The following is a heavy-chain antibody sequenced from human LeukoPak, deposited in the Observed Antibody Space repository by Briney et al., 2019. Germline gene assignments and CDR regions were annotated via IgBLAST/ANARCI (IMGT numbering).Heavy chain of an antibody. CDR2: IYYSGST. CDR3: ARNHGDCSSTSCYGYFDY. CDR1: GGSISSSSYY. Sequence: SETLSLTCTVSGGSISSSSYYWGWIRQPPGKGLEWIGSIYYSGSTYYNPSLKSRVTISVDTSKNQFSLKLSSVTAADTAVYYCARNHGDCSSTSCYGYFDYWGQGTLVTVSS. V-gene: IGHV4-39*07. D-gene: IGHD2-2*01. J-gene: IGHJ4*02.